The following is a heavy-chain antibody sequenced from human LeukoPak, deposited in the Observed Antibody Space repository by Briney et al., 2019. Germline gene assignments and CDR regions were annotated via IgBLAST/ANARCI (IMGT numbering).Heavy chain of an antibody. CDR2: IKSKTDGGTT. CDR1: GFTLSNAW. V-gene: IGHV3-15*01. Sequence: GGSLRLSCAASGFTLSNAWMSWVRQAPGKGLEWVGRIKSKTDGGTTDYAAPMKGRFTISRDDSKNTLYLQMNSLKTEDTAVSYCTTDGPGSGYDWRDFDYWGQGTLVTVSS. CDR3: TTDGPGSGYDWRDFDY. J-gene: IGHJ4*02. D-gene: IGHD5-12*01.